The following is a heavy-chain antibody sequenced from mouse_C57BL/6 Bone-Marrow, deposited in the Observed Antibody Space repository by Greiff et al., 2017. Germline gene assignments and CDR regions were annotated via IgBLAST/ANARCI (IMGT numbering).Heavy chain of an antibody. CDR1: GYTFTSYW. V-gene: IGHV1-50*01. CDR3: ARDGGPYAMDY. CDR2: IDPSDSYT. D-gene: IGHD1-2*01. Sequence: QQSCKASGYTFTSYWMQWVKQRPGQGLEWIGEIDPSDSYTNYNQKFKGKATLTVDTSSSTAYMQLSSLTSEDSAVYYCARDGGPYAMDYWGQGTSVTVSS. J-gene: IGHJ4*01.